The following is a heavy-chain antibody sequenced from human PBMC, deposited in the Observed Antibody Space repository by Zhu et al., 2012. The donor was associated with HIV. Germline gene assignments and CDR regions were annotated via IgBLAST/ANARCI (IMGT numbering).Heavy chain of an antibody. CDR3: ARRTAAAFDF. CDR2: VYYSGIT. J-gene: IGHJ4*02. Sequence: QVQLQESGPGLVKPSETLSLTCTVSNDSISIDYFYWSWIRQPPGKGLEWIGSVYYSGITYYNSPLQSRVSVSVDTSKNQLFLKLTSVTAADTALYWCARRTAAAFDFWGQGIRVTVSS. D-gene: IGHD6-13*01. V-gene: IGHV4-39*01. CDR1: NDSISIDYFY.